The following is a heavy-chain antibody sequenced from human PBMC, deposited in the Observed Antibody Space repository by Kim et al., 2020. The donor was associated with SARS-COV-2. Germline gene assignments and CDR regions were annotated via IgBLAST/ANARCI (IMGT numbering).Heavy chain of an antibody. J-gene: IGHJ4*02. CDR3: ARDGQQQLVGLLFPYYFDY. CDR2: ISYDGSNK. Sequence: GGSLRLSCAASGFTFSSYGMHWVRQAPGKGLEWVAVISYDGSNKYYADSVKGRFTISRDNSKNTLYLQMNSLRAEDTAVYYCARDGQQQLVGLLFPYYFDYWGQGTLVTVSS. D-gene: IGHD6-13*01. V-gene: IGHV3-33*05. CDR1: GFTFSSYG.